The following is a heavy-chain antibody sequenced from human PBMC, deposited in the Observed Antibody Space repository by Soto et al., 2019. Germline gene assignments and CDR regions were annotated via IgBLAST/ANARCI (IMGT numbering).Heavy chain of an antibody. CDR3: AKDHFDWLFGY. J-gene: IGHJ4*02. CDR2: ISYDGSNK. D-gene: IGHD3-9*01. V-gene: IGHV3-30*18. Sequence: QVQLVESGGGVVQPGRSLRLSCAASGFTFSSYGMHWVRQAPGKGLEWVAVISYDGSNKYYADSVKGRFTISRDNSKNTLYLQMHSLRAEDTAVYYCAKDHFDWLFGYWGQGTLVTVSS. CDR1: GFTFSSYG.